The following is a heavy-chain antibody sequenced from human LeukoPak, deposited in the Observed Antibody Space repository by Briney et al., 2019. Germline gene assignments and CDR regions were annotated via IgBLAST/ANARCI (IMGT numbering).Heavy chain of an antibody. CDR2: IYHSGST. V-gene: IGHV4-39*01. CDR1: GGSISSSPYY. J-gene: IGHJ5*02. Sequence: PSETLSLTCTVSGGSISSSPYYWGWIRQPPGKGLEWIGSIYHSGSTFYDPSLKSRVTVSIDTSKNQFSLRLNSMTSADTAVYFRARGPDYSSSYAANWFDPWGQGTLVTVSS. CDR3: ARGPDYSSSYAANWFDP. D-gene: IGHD6-13*01.